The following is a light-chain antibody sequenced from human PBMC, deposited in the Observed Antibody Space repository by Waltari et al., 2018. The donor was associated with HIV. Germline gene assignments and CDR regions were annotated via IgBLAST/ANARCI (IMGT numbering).Light chain of an antibody. V-gene: IGLV2-14*03. CDR1: DSDFGLYNF. Sequence: AVTQPASVSGLPGQSTTISCTGDDSDFGLYNFVSWYQQHSGKPPRLILYDCDSRASGVSDCFSGSMSGNTASLTISGLRAEDEGHYYCASFTGDNTVIFGGGTEVTVL. CDR2: DCD. CDR3: ASFTGDNTVI. J-gene: IGLJ2*01.